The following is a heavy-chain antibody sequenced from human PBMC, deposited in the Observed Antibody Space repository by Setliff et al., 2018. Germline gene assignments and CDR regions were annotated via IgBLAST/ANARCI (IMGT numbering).Heavy chain of an antibody. Sequence: PGESLKISCKGSGYSFTAFSSGWVRQMPGGGLEWMGVVFPGDSKARYSPSFQGQVTISADQSLSTAYLQWSSLKASDPAMYYCAVLQVPLAAPAHFEFWGQGTPVTVSS. CDR2: VFPGDSKA. V-gene: IGHV5-51*01. D-gene: IGHD3-10*01. J-gene: IGHJ4*02. CDR1: GYSFTAFS. CDR3: AVLQVPLAAPAHFEF.